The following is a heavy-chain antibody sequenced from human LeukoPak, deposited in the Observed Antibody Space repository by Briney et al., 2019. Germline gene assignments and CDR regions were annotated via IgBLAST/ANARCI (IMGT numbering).Heavy chain of an antibody. CDR2: IYYSGST. CDR1: GGSISSYY. V-gene: IGHV4-59*08. CDR3: ARHRRTYYDILTGYYKPYFDY. Sequence: SETLSLTCTVSGGSISSYYWSWIRQPPGQGLEWIGYIYYSGSTTYNPSLKSRVTISVDTPKNQFSLKLSSVTAADTAVYYCARHRRTYYDILTGYYKPYFDYWGQGTLVTVSS. D-gene: IGHD3-9*01. J-gene: IGHJ4*02.